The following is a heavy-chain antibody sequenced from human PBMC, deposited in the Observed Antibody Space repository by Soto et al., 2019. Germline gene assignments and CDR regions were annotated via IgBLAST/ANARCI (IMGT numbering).Heavy chain of an antibody. Sequence: PSQTLSLTCVGSGDTVSSNSVAWNWLRQSPSRGLEWLGRTYYRSRWYSDYAVSVRSRIDINADTSKNQVSLQLNSVTPEDTAVYYCARSEEDSDYYYYGMDVWGQGTTVTVSS. CDR1: GDTVSSNSVA. D-gene: IGHD2-15*01. J-gene: IGHJ6*02. V-gene: IGHV6-1*01. CDR2: TYYRSRWYS. CDR3: ARSEEDSDYYYYGMDV.